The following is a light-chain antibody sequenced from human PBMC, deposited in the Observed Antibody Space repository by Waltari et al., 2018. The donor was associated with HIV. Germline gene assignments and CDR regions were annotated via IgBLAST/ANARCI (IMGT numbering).Light chain of an antibody. Sequence: SAVTQPASVSGLPGQSITISCTGDDSDFALYNFVSWYQQHPGKLPRRIVYDVDSPASGISARCSGSKSGHTASLNISGLRAEDEADYYCASFTDDNTLLFGGGTKVTVL. CDR1: DSDFALYNF. V-gene: IGLV2-14*03. CDR3: ASFTDDNTLL. CDR2: DVD. J-gene: IGLJ3*02.